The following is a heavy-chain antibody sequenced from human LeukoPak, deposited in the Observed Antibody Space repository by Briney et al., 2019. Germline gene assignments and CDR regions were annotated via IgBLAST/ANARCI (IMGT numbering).Heavy chain of an antibody. Sequence: SETLSLTCTVSGGSISSSSYYWGWIRQPPGKGLEWIGSIYYSGSTYYNPSLKSRVTIPVDTSKNQFSLKLSSVTAADTAVYYCARWTGSSIATPVDYWGQGILVTVSS. J-gene: IGHJ4*02. V-gene: IGHV4-39*07. D-gene: IGHD6-13*01. CDR3: ARWTGSSIATPVDY. CDR1: GGSISSSSYY. CDR2: IYYSGST.